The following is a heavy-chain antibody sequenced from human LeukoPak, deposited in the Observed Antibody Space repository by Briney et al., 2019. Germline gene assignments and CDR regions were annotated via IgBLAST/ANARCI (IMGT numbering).Heavy chain of an antibody. CDR1: GGSISSYY. Sequence: PSETLSLTCTVSGGSISSYYWSWIRQPAGKGLEWIGRIYTSGSTNYNPSLKSRVTMSVDTSKNQFSLKLSSVTAADTAVYYCARDLDVATKDNWFDPWGQGTLVTVSS. D-gene: IGHD5-12*01. CDR3: ARDLDVATKDNWFDP. CDR2: IYTSGST. J-gene: IGHJ5*02. V-gene: IGHV4-4*07.